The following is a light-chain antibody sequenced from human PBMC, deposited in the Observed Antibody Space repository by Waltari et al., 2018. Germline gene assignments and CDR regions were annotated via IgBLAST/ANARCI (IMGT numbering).Light chain of an antibody. V-gene: IGLV2-11*01. J-gene: IGLJ2*01. CDR1: SSAVGGYNY. Sequence: QSALTQPRSVSGSPGQSVTISCTGTSSAVGGYNYVSWYQQHPGKAPKFMIYDVNKRPSGAPDRFSGSKSGNTASLTISGLQAEDEADYYCCSYAGSYTFVFGGGTKLTVL. CDR3: CSYAGSYTFV. CDR2: DVN.